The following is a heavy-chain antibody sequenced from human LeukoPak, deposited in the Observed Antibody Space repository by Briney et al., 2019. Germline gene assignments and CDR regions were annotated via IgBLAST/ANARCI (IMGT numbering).Heavy chain of an antibody. D-gene: IGHD6-13*01. CDR3: ARRIRKYSSSWNARDYYFDY. CDR1: GGSFSGYY. CDR2: INHSGST. J-gene: IGHJ4*02. V-gene: IGHV4-34*01. Sequence: SETLSLTCAVYGGSFSGYYWSWIRQPPGKGLEWIGEINHSGSTNYNPSLKSRVTISVDTSKNQFSLKLSSVTAADAAVYYCARRIRKYSSSWNARDYYFDYWGQGILVTVSS.